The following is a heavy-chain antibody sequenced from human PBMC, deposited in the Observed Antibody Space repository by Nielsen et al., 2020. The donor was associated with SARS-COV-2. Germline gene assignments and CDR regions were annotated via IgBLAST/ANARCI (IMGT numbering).Heavy chain of an antibody. D-gene: IGHD5-18*01. CDR1: GGSISSYY. CDR2: IYTSGST. V-gene: IGHV4-4*08. J-gene: IGHJ6*02. Sequence: SETLSLTCTVSGGSISSYYWSWIRQPPGKGLEWIGRIYTSGSTNYNPSLKSRVTISVDTSKNQFSLKLSSVTAADTAVYYCARSHTAPGGRDYYYGMDVWGQGTTVTVSS. CDR3: ARSHTAPGGRDYYYGMDV.